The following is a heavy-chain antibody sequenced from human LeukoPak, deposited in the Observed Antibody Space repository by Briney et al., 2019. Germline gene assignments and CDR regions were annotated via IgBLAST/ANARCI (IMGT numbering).Heavy chain of an antibody. Sequence: GESLKISCKGSGYSFTSYWIGWARQMPGKGLEWMGIIYPGDSDTRYSPSFQGQVTISADKSISTAYLQWSSLKASDTAMYYCARRWYCSGGNCYDAFDIWGQGTMVTVSS. CDR1: GYSFTSYW. V-gene: IGHV5-51*01. D-gene: IGHD2-15*01. CDR2: IYPGDSDT. J-gene: IGHJ3*02. CDR3: ARRWYCSGGNCYDAFDI.